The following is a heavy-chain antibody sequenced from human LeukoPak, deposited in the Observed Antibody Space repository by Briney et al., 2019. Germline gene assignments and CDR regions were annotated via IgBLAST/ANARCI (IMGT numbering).Heavy chain of an antibody. CDR1: GFTFSSYW. CDR3: ARVDGYCSGGSCYGNYYYYYMDV. CDR2: INSDGSST. Sequence: GGSLRLSCAASGFTFSSYWMHWVRQAPGRGLVWVSRINSDGSSTSYADSVKGRFTISRDNAKNTLHLQMNSLRAEDTAVYYCARVDGYCSGGSCYGNYYYYYMDVWGKGTTVTVSS. D-gene: IGHD2-15*01. V-gene: IGHV3-74*01. J-gene: IGHJ6*03.